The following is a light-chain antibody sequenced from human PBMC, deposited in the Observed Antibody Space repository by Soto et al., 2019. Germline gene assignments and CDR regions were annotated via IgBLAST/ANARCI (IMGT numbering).Light chain of an antibody. CDR3: SAYTRSGRDV. V-gene: IGLV2-14*01. J-gene: IGLJ1*01. CDR1: SSDVGGYNY. Sequence: QSALTQPASVSGSPGQSITISCTGTSSDVGGYNYVYWYQQQPGKAPKLMIYDVSNRPSGVSNRFSGSKSGNSASLTISGLQAEDEADYYCSAYTRSGRDVFGTGTKLTVL. CDR2: DVS.